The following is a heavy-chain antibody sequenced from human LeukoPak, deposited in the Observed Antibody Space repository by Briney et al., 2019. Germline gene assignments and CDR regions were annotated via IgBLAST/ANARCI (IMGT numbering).Heavy chain of an antibody. Sequence: ASVKVSCKASGYTFTSYAMHWVRQAPGQRLEWIGWINAGNGNTKYSQKFQGRVTITRDTPASTAYMELSSLRSEDTAVYYCARDLTALDYGDYYNWFDPWGQGTLVTVSS. J-gene: IGHJ5*02. CDR1: GYTFTSYA. CDR2: INAGNGNT. D-gene: IGHD4-17*01. V-gene: IGHV1-3*01. CDR3: ARDLTALDYGDYYNWFDP.